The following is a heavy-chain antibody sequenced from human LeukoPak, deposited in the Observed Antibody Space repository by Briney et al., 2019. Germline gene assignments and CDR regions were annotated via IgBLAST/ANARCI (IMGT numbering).Heavy chain of an antibody. CDR2: ISGSGGST. D-gene: IGHD5-18*01. J-gene: IGHJ6*02. Sequence: PGGSLRLSCAASGFTFSSYAMSWVRQAPGKGLEWVSAISGSGGSTYYAESVKGRFTISRDNSKNTLYLQMNSLRAEDTAVYYCAKAQLWTRGYCYYAMDVWGQGTPVTVSS. CDR1: GFTFSSYA. V-gene: IGHV3-23*01. CDR3: AKAQLWTRGYCYYAMDV.